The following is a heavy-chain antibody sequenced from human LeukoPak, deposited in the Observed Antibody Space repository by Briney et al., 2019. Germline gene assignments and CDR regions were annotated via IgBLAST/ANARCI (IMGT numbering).Heavy chain of an antibody. J-gene: IGHJ4*02. CDR3: ARDRGGRDGYNRFDY. D-gene: IGHD5-24*01. CDR1: GFTFSDYY. Sequence: PGGSLRLSCAASGFTFSDYYMSWIRQAPGKGLEWVSYMSSSNSYTNYADSVKGRFTISRDNAKNSLYLQMNSLRAEDTAVYYCARDRGGRDGYNRFDYWGQGTLVTVSS. CDR2: MSSSNSYT. V-gene: IGHV3-11*05.